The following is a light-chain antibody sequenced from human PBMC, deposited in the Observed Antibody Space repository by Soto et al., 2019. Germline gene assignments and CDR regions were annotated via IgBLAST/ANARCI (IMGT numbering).Light chain of an antibody. Sequence: QSVLTQPPSVSGAPGQRVTISCTGSSSNIGANFDVHWYQQLPGTAPKLLIYYNSDRPSGVPDRFSGSKSGTSASLAITGLQAEDEADYYCQSFDTSLSGYVFGTGTKLTVL. CDR2: YNS. J-gene: IGLJ1*01. V-gene: IGLV1-40*01. CDR3: QSFDTSLSGYV. CDR1: SSNIGANFD.